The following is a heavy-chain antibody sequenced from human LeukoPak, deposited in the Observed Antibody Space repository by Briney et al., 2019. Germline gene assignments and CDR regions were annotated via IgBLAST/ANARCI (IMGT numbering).Heavy chain of an antibody. D-gene: IGHD3-22*01. CDR3: ARPYYYDSRIDP. J-gene: IGHJ5*02. CDR2: MYYSGST. V-gene: IGHV4-30-4*01. Sequence: PSETLSLTCTVSGGSISSGDYYWSWIRQPPEKGLEWIGYMYYSGSTYYNPSLKSRATISVDTSKNQFSLKLSSVTAADTAVYYCARPYYYDSRIDPWGQGTLVTVSS. CDR1: GGSISSGDYY.